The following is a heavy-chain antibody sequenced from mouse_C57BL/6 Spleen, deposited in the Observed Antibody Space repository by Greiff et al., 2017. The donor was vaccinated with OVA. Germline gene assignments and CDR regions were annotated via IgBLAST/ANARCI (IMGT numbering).Heavy chain of an antibody. CDR2: IDPNSGGT. D-gene: IGHD2-4*01. J-gene: IGHJ4*01. Sequence: QVQLQQPGAELVKPGASVKLSCKASGYTFTSYWMHWVKQRPGRGLEWIGRIDPNSGGTTYNEKFQSTATLTVDKHSSTAYMQLSSLTSEDSAVYYCARGNTGDYDVDYAMDYWGQGTSVTVSS. CDR1: GYTFTSYW. V-gene: IGHV1-72*01. CDR3: ARGNTGDYDVDYAMDY.